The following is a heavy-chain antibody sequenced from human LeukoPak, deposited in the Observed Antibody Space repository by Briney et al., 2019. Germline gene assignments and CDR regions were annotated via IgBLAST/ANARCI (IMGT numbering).Heavy chain of an antibody. CDR1: GGSISSGSYY. J-gene: IGHJ6*03. V-gene: IGHV4-61*02. CDR3: ARASDLTAVYYYYYMDV. CDR2: IYTSGST. D-gene: IGHD2-21*02. Sequence: SQTLSLTCTVSGGSISSGSYYWGWIRQPAGKGLEWIGRIYTSGSTNYNPSLKSRVTISVDTSKNQFSLKLSSVTAADTAVYYCARASDLTAVYYYYYMDVWGKGTTVTISS.